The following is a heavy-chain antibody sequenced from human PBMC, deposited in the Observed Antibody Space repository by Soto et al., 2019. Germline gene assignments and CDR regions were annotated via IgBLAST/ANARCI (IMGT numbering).Heavy chain of an antibody. D-gene: IGHD1-26*01. J-gene: IGHJ4*02. Sequence: AASVKVSCKASGYTFNTYGVSWVRQAPGQGLEWMGRISAYNGDTNSEQKLQGRLTMTTDTSTRTVYMELRSLRSDDTDGYYCGSQHVSRSLHFDAGGQGTLVTVSS. CDR3: GSQHVSRSLHFDA. V-gene: IGHV1-18*04. CDR2: ISAYNGDT. CDR1: GYTFNTYG.